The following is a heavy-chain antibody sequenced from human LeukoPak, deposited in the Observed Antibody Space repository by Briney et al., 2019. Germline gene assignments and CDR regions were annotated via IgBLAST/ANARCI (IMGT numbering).Heavy chain of an antibody. Sequence: GGSLRLSCEASGFTFDDYGMSWVRQAPGKGLEWVSGINWNGGSTGYADSVKGRFTISRDNAKNSLYLQMNSLRAEDTALYYCARGGDYYGSGSYYNAMYYFDYWGQGTLVTVSS. CDR2: INWNGGST. V-gene: IGHV3-20*04. CDR1: GFTFDDYG. J-gene: IGHJ4*02. CDR3: ARGGDYYGSGSYYNAMYYFDY. D-gene: IGHD3-10*01.